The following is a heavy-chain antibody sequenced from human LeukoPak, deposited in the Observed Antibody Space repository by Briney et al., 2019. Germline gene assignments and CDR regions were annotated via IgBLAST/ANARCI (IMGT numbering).Heavy chain of an antibody. V-gene: IGHV4-59*01. CDR3: ARPQWQDTMGPWFDP. D-gene: IGHD3-10*01. Sequence: SETLSLTCTVSGGSIRNKYWSWIWQPPGKGLEWIGYIYYTGSSTYYNPSLKSRVSISVDTSKNQFSLRLNSVTAADTAVYYCARPQWQDTMGPWFDPWGQGTLVTVSS. CDR2: IYYTGSST. CDR1: GGSIRNKY. J-gene: IGHJ5*02.